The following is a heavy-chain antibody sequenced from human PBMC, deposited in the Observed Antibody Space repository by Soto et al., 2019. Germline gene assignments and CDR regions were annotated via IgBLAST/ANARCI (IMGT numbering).Heavy chain of an antibody. CDR3: ARHAVDYYGSGSYSYYGMDV. Sequence: GESLKISCKGSGCSFTSYWIGWVRQMPGKGLEWMGIIYPGDSDTRYSPSFQGQVTISADKSISTAYLQWSSLKASDTAMYYCARHAVDYYGSGSYSYYGMDVWGQGTTVTVSS. J-gene: IGHJ6*02. CDR2: IYPGDSDT. V-gene: IGHV5-51*01. CDR1: GCSFTSYW. D-gene: IGHD3-10*01.